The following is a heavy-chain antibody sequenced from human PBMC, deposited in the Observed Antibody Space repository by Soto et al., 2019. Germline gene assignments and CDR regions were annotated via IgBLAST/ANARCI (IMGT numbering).Heavy chain of an antibody. CDR1: GGSINSGGYD. J-gene: IGHJ5*02. D-gene: IGHD2-2*01. CDR3: ASSWLSGKAGGIVAVPAATYRSYNWFDP. V-gene: IGHV4-31*03. Sequence: TLSPTCTVAGGSINSGGYDWSWIRQHPGKGLEWIGYIDYSGSTYYNPSLKSRVTISVDTSKNQFPLKLSSVTAADTAVYYCASSWLSGKAGGIVAVPAATYRSYNWFDPWGQGTLVTVSS. CDR2: IDYSGST.